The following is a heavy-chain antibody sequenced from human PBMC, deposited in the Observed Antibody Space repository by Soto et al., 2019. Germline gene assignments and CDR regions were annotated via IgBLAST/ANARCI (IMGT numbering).Heavy chain of an antibody. CDR3: ARTYYYDSSGYYYDY. D-gene: IGHD3-22*01. V-gene: IGHV4-59*02. CDR1: GGSVSSYY. J-gene: IGHJ4*02. CDR2: IYYSGST. Sequence: PSEMLSLTCTVCGGSVSSYYWRWIRQPPGKGLEWIGYIYYSGSTNYNPSLKSRVTISVDTSKNQFSLKLSSVTAADTAVYYCARTYYYDSSGYYYDYWGQGTLVTVSS.